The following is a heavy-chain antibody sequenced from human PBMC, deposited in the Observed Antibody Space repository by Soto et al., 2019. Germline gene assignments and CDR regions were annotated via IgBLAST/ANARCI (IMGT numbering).Heavy chain of an antibody. CDR3: ARHRFFYSSSWKGAFDI. Sequence: AVKVSCKDSGGTFSSYAISWVRQAPGQGLEWMGGIIPIFGTANYAQKFQGRVTITADESTSTAYMELSSLRSEDTAVYYCARHRFFYSSSWKGAFDIWGQGTIVTVSS. D-gene: IGHD6-13*01. CDR1: GGTFSSYA. CDR2: IIPIFGTA. V-gene: IGHV1-69*13. J-gene: IGHJ3*02.